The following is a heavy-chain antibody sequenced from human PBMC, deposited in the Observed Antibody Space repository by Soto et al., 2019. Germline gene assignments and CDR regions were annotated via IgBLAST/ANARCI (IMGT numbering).Heavy chain of an antibody. CDR1: GYTFSVYH. V-gene: IGHV1-2*02. J-gene: IGHJ6*02. CDR2: VHPNSGGT. Sequence: QVHLVQSGAEVKQPGASVKVSCKASGYTFSVYHMHWVRQAPGQGLEWMGWVHPNSGGTNYAQSFEGRVTMTRYTSINTAYMELSRLTSDDTAVYYCSKELQRGMDVWGQGTTVTVSS. CDR3: SKELQRGMDV. D-gene: IGHD4-4*01.